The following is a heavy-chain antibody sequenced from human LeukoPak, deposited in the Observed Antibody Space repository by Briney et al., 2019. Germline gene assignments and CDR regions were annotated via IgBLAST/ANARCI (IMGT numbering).Heavy chain of an antibody. CDR1: GGTFSSYA. D-gene: IGHD5-24*01. CDR2: IIPIFGIA. CDR3: ARQDGYNLRGIGPIDP. V-gene: IGHV1-69*04. J-gene: IGHJ5*02. Sequence: SVTVSCKASGGTFSSYAISWVRQAPGQGLEWMGRIIPIFGIANYAQKFQGRVTITADKSTSTAYMELSSLRSEDTAVYYCARQDGYNLRGIGPIDPWGQGTLVTVSS.